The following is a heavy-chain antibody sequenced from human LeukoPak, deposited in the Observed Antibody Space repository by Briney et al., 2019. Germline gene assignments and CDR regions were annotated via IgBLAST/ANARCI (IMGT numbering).Heavy chain of an antibody. CDR1: GYTFTSYY. D-gene: IGHD2-15*01. Sequence: ASVKVFCKASGYTFTSYYMHWVRQAPGQGLEWMGIINPSGGSTSYAQKFQGRVTMARDTSTSTVYMELSSLRSEDTAVYYCARDFGASDCSGGSCYSQTFDYWGQGTLVTVSS. CDR3: ARDFGASDCSGGSCYSQTFDY. J-gene: IGHJ4*02. CDR2: INPSGGST. V-gene: IGHV1-46*01.